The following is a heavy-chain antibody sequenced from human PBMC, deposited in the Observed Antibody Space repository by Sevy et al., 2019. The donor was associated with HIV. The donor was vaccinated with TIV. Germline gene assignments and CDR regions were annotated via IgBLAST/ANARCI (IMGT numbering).Heavy chain of an antibody. CDR3: AKDSILVAGHFDY. V-gene: IGHV3-23*01. Sequence: GGSLRLSCTDSGFTFSSYAMTWVRQAPGKGLEWVSSFTGSGTNTFYADSVKGRFTISRDNSKNTLYLQMNSLRAEDTAVYYCAKDSILVAGHFDYWGQGTLVTVSS. CDR1: GFTFSSYA. D-gene: IGHD6-19*01. CDR2: FTGSGTNT. J-gene: IGHJ4*02.